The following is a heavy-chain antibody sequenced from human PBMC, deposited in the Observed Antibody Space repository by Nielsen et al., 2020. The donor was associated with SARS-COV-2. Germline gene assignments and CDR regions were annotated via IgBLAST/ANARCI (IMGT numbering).Heavy chain of an antibody. CDR3: AKDGYDSSGYYIGDY. CDR1: GFTFSSYG. D-gene: IGHD3-22*01. CDR2: ISYDGSNK. Sequence: GESLKISCAASGFTFSSYGMHWVRQAPGKGLEWVAVISYDGSNKYYADSVKGRFTISRDNSKNTLYLQMNSLRAEDTAVYYCAKDGYDSSGYYIGDYWGQGTLVTVSS. V-gene: IGHV3-30*18. J-gene: IGHJ4*02.